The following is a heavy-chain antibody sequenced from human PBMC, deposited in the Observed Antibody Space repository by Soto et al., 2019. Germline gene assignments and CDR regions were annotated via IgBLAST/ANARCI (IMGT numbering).Heavy chain of an antibody. J-gene: IGHJ6*02. D-gene: IGHD3-3*01. CDR2: ISYDGSNK. V-gene: IGHV3-30*18. CDR3: AKDTRSRYYDFWSGYYTGYYYYYYGMDV. CDR1: GFTFSSYG. Sequence: GGSLRLSCAASGFTFSSYGMHWVRQAPGKGLEWVAVISYDGSNKYYADSVKGRFTISRDNSKNTLYLQMNSLRAEDTAVYYCAKDTRSRYYDFWSGYYTGYYYYYYGMDVWGQGTTVTVSS.